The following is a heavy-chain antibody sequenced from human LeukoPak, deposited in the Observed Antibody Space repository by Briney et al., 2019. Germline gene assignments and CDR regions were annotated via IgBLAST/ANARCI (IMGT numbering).Heavy chain of an antibody. J-gene: IGHJ4*02. V-gene: IGHV4-61*02. Sequence: PSETLSLTCTVSGGSISSGSYYWSWIRQPAGKGLEWIGRIYTSGSTNYNPSLKSRVTISVDTSKNQFSLKLSSVTAADTAVYYCTRRRIGLFDYWGQGTLVTVSS. CDR1: GGSISSGSYY. CDR2: IYTSGST. CDR3: TRRRIGLFDY. D-gene: IGHD2/OR15-2a*01.